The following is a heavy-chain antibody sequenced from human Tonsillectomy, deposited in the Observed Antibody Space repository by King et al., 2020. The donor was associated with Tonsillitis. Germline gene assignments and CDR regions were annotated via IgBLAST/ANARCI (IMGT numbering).Heavy chain of an antibody. Sequence: VQLQESGPGLVKPSQTLSLTCTVSGGFISSVVYFLSWIRQPAGKGLEWIGRISTIGNTDYNPSLKRRPTMSVDTSKNQFSLRLSSVTAADTAVYYCARDRIIHGGNYGFDFWGQGTLVTVSS. CDR2: ISTIGNT. J-gene: IGHJ4*02. CDR3: ARDRIIHGGNYGFDF. V-gene: IGHV4-61*02. CDR1: GGFISSVVYF. D-gene: IGHD4-23*01.